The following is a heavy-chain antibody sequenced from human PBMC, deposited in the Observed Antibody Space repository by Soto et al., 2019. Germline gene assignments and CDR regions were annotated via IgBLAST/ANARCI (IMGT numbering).Heavy chain of an antibody. Sequence: ASVKVSCKASGYTSTSYGISWVRQAPGQGLEWMGWISAYNGNTNYAQKLQGRVTMTTDTSTSTAYMELRSLRSDDTAVYYCARERAPGSGSYYNSRYYYYGMDVWG. CDR1: GYTSTSYG. CDR3: ARERAPGSGSYYNSRYYYYGMDV. CDR2: ISAYNGNT. J-gene: IGHJ6*02. D-gene: IGHD3-10*01. V-gene: IGHV1-18*01.